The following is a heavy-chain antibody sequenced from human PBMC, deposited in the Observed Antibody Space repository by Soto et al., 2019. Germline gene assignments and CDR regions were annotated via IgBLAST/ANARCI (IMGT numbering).Heavy chain of an antibody. D-gene: IGHD2-2*01. V-gene: IGHV5-10-1*01. J-gene: IGHJ5*02. CDR1: GYEFAPFG. CDR3: ARLFCSTTTCDSWFDP. CDR2: IDPRDSYV. Sequence: GETLTLACQVFGYEFAPFGSSWVRQIPGKGLEWMGRIDPRDSYVNYSPSFQGHVTISLDKSISTAYLQWGSLKASDTAMYYCARLFCSTTTCDSWFDPWGQGTLVTVSS.